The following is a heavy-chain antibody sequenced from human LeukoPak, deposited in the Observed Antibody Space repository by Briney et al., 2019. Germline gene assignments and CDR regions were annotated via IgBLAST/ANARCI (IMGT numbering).Heavy chain of an antibody. V-gene: IGHV4-31*03. CDR1: GGSISSGGYY. Sequence: SETLSLTCTVSGGSISSGGYYWSWIRQHPGKGLEWIGYIYYSGSTYYNPSLKSRVTISVDTSKNQFSLKLSSVTAADTAVYYCGRARPIQLWAKPYFDYWGQETRVTVSS. D-gene: IGHD5-18*01. J-gene: IGHJ4*02. CDR3: GRARPIQLWAKPYFDY. CDR2: IYYSGST.